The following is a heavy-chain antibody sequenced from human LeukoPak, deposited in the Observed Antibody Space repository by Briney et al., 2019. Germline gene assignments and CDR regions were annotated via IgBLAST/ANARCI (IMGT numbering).Heavy chain of an antibody. Sequence: GGSLRLSCAASGFTFSSYSMNWVRQAPGKGLEWVSAISGSGGSTYYADSVKGRFTISRDNSKNTLYLQMNSLRAEDTAVYYCARDPGGTFEDNAFDIWGQGTMVTVSS. CDR1: GFTFSSYS. J-gene: IGHJ3*02. CDR3: ARDPGGTFEDNAFDI. CDR2: ISGSGGST. V-gene: IGHV3-23*01. D-gene: IGHD3-16*01.